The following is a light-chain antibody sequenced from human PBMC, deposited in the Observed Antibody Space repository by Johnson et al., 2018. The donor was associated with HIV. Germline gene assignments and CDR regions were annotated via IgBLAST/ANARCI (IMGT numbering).Light chain of an antibody. V-gene: IGLV1-44*01. CDR1: TSNIANNT. CDR3: AAWDDSLNEYV. J-gene: IGLJ1*01. CDR2: RNV. Sequence: TQPPSASGTPGQRVTISCSGSTSNIANNTVNWYQHLPGTAPKLLMYRNVQRPSGIPDRFTGSKSGTSASLAISGLQGEDEAEYYCAAWDDSLNEYVFGTGTKVTVL.